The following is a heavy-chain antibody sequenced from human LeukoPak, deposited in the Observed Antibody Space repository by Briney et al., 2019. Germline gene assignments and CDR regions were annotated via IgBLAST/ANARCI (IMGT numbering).Heavy chain of an antibody. V-gene: IGHV4-39*07. CDR3: ARDWSEYQLLKYNWFDP. Sequence: SETLSLTCTVSGGSISSSSYYWGWIRQPPGKGLEWIGSTYYSGSTYYNPSLKSRVTISVDTSKNQFSLKLSSVTAADTAVYYCARDWSEYQLLKYNWFDPWGQGTLVTVSS. D-gene: IGHD2-2*01. CDR1: GGSISSSSYY. J-gene: IGHJ5*02. CDR2: TYYSGST.